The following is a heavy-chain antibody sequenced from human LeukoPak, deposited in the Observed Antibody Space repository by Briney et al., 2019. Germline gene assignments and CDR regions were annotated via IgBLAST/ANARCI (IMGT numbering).Heavy chain of an antibody. D-gene: IGHD5-12*01. J-gene: IGHJ4*02. CDR1: GGSINSYY. CDR2: IYHRGST. Sequence: SETLSLTCTVSGGSINSYYWSWIRQPPGKGLEWIGYIYHRGSTNYNSSLKSRASISVDTSKNQFYLKLTSVTAADTAVYYCARLDSGYGKYYFDYWGQGTLVTVSS. CDR3: ARLDSGYGKYYFDY. V-gene: IGHV4-59*08.